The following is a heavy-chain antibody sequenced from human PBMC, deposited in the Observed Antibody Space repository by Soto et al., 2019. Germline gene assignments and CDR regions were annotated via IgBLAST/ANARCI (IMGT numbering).Heavy chain of an antibody. Sequence: SETLSLTCSVSGDSISDLDYFWAWIRQPPGQALEYIGYIYKSATTYYNPSFESRVAISVDTSKSQFSLNVTSVTAADTAVYFCARGRYCLTGRCFPNWFDSWGQGALVTVS. CDR1: GDSISDLDYF. V-gene: IGHV4-30-4*01. D-gene: IGHD7-27*01. CDR2: IYKSATT. CDR3: ARGRYCLTGRCFPNWFDS. J-gene: IGHJ5*01.